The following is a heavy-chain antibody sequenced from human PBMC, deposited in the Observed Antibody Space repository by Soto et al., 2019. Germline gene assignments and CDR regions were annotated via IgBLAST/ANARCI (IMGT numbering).Heavy chain of an antibody. V-gene: IGHV3-23*01. J-gene: IGHJ4*02. D-gene: IGHD3-22*01. CDR3: AKNPGYYYDSTGYHFDY. CDR2: ISYGGGTT. Sequence: GGSLRLSCAASGFTFSSYGMHWVRQAPGKGLEWVSAISYGGGTTYYADSVKGRFTISRDNSKNTLYLQMNSLRAEDTAVYYCAKNPGYYYDSTGYHFDYWGQGTLVTVSS. CDR1: GFTFSSYG.